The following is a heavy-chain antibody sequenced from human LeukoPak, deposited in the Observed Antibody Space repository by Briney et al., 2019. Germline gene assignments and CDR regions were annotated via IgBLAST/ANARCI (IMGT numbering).Heavy chain of an antibody. V-gene: IGHV3-21*01. CDR2: ISSSSSYI. CDR3: ARDLFLLESELNNWFDP. D-gene: IGHD3-3*01. J-gene: IGHJ5*02. CDR1: GSTFSSYT. Sequence: KPGGSLRLSCAASGSTFSSYTINWVRQAPGKGLEWVSSISSSSSYINYADSVKGRFTISRDNAKNSLYLQMNSLRAEDTAVYYCARDLFLLESELNNWFDPWGQGTLVTVSS.